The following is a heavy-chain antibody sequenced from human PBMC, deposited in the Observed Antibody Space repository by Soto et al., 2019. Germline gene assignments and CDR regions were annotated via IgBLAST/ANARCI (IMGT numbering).Heavy chain of an antibody. V-gene: IGHV4-34*01. CDR1: GGSFSGYY. D-gene: IGHD4-17*01. CDR3: ARGILASTVTTQMP. CDR2: INHSGST. Sequence: QVQLQQWGAGLLKPSETLSLTCAVYGGSFSGYYWSWIRQPPGKGLEWIGEINHSGSTNYNPSLKSRVTISVDTSKNQFSLKLSSVTAADTAVYYCARGILASTVTTQMPWGQGTLVTVSS. J-gene: IGHJ5*02.